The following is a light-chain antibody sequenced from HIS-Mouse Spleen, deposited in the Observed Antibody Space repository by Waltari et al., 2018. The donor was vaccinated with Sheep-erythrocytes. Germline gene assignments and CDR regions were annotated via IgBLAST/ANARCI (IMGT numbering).Light chain of an antibody. Sequence: DIQMTQSPSTLSASVGDRVTITCRASQSISSWLAWYQQKPGKAPKLLIYKASSLESGVTSRFSGSGSGTEFTLTISSLQPDDFATYYCQQLNSYLTWTFGQGTKVEIK. CDR1: QSISSW. J-gene: IGKJ1*01. CDR3: QQLNSYLTWT. V-gene: IGKV1-5*03. CDR2: KAS.